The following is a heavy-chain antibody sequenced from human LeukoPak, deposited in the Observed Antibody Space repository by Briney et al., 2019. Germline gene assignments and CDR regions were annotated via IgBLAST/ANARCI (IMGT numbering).Heavy chain of an antibody. CDR2: INPNSGGT. Sequence: ASVKVSCKASGYTFTGYYMHWVRQAPGQGLEWMGWINPNSGGTNYAQKFQGRVTMTRDTSISTAYMELSRLRSDDTAVCYCARGANWDYYYYGMDVWGQGTTVTVSS. CDR3: ARGANWDYYYYGMDV. V-gene: IGHV1-2*02. J-gene: IGHJ6*02. CDR1: GYTFTGYY. D-gene: IGHD7-27*01.